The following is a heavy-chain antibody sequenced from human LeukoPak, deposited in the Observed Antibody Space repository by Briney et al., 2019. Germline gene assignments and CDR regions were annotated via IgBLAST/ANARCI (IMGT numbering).Heavy chain of an antibody. D-gene: IGHD2-2*01. J-gene: IGHJ4*02. CDR1: GGSISSYY. V-gene: IGHV4-4*09. CDR3: ARHRYCSSTSCGLDY. Sequence: TSETLSLTCSVSGGSISSYYWRWMREPPGKGLEWIGYIYTSGSTNYNPSLKSRVTISVDTSKNQFSLKLSSVTAADTAVYYCARHRYCSSTSCGLDYWGQGTLVTVSS. CDR2: IYTSGST.